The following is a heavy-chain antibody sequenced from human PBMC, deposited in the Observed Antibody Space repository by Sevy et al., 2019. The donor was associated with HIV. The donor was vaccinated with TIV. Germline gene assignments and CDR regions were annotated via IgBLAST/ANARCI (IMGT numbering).Heavy chain of an antibody. CDR1: GLTFSDYY. D-gene: IGHD3-10*01. CDR3: ARDLNKVRSLFEPKAGVRARALDY. Sequence: GGSLRLSCAASGLTFSDYYMSWIRQAPGKGLEWVSYISSSGSTIYYADSVKGRFTISRDNAKNSLYLQMNSLRAEDTAVYYCARDLNKVRSLFEPKAGVRARALDYWGQGTLVTVSS. CDR2: ISSSGSTI. J-gene: IGHJ4*02. V-gene: IGHV3-11*01.